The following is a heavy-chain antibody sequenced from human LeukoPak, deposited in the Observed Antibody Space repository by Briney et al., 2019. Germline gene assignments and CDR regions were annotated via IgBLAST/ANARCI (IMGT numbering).Heavy chain of an antibody. CDR2: MNSGGTTI. Sequence: PGGSLRLSCAASGFTFSSAWMHWVRQAPGKGLEWVSRMNSGGTTINYADSVKGRFTISRDNAKNTLYLQMHSLTAEDTAVYFCARGGNYYLDYWGQGTLATVSS. J-gene: IGHJ4*02. CDR3: ARGGNYYLDY. CDR1: GFTFSSAW. V-gene: IGHV3-74*01.